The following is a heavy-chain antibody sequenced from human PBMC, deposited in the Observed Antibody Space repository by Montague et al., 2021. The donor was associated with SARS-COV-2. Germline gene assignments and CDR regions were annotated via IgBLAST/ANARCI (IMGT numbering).Heavy chain of an antibody. CDR1: GFSLNTSGMC. V-gene: IGHV2-70*01. D-gene: IGHD4-17*01. CDR3: ARSYGDYRDSYFDY. CDR2: IDWGEDQ. Sequence: PALVKPTQTLTLTCTFSGFSLNTSGMCVSWIRQPPGKALEWLALIDWGEDQYYSTSLKTRLTISKDTSKNQVVLTMTNMDPTDTATYYCARSYGDYRDSYFDYWGQGTLVTVSS. J-gene: IGHJ4*02.